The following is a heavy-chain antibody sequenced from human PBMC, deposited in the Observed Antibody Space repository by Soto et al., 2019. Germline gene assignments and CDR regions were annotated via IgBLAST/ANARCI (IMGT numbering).Heavy chain of an antibody. J-gene: IGHJ4*02. CDR2: FRSSGDDGTT. V-gene: IGHV3-23*01. Sequence: PGGSLRLSCAASGFTFSSYSMRWVRQAPGKGLEWVSGFRSSGDDGTTYYADSVKGRFTISRDNSKNALVLQMNSLRAEDEAIYYCAKKVNSGSGSQYFDYWGQGTLVTVSS. CDR1: GFTFSSYS. D-gene: IGHD3-10*01. CDR3: AKKVNSGSGSQYFDY.